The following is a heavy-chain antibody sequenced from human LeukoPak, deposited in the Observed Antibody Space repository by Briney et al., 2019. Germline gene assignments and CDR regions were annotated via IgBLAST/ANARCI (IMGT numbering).Heavy chain of an antibody. D-gene: IGHD2-2*02. Sequence: GGSLRLSCAASGFTFRSYWMSWVRQAPGKGLEWVANIKQDGSEKYYVDSAKGRFTISRDNAKNSLYLQMNTLRAEDTAVYYCARARDIVVVSAAIPRGAFDIWGQGTMVTVSS. CDR2: IKQDGSEK. CDR3: ARARDIVVVSAAIPRGAFDI. J-gene: IGHJ3*02. CDR1: GFTFRSYW. V-gene: IGHV3-7*01.